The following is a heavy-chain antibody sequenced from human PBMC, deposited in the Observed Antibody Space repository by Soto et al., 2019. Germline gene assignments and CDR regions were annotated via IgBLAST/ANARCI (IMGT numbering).Heavy chain of an antibody. V-gene: IGHV4-31*03. J-gene: IGHJ5*02. CDR1: GDSIGGVGY. D-gene: IGHD2-21*02. CDR3: ARSGVTGIVIPSHWFDP. CDR2: ISSSGST. Sequence: SLTCTVSGDSIGGVGYWSWIRQFPGRGLEWIGFISSSGSTYYNPALNNRISLSRDTSQKQFSLKLLSVTAADTAIYYCARSGVTGIVIPSHWFDPWGQGTLVTVPQ.